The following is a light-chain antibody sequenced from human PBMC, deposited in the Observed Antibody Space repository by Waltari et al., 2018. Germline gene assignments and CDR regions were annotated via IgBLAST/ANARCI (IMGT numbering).Light chain of an antibody. Sequence: VFTHSPGPLSSSPGERATPSCRASQTVRTTYLAWYQQKPGQAPTLLNYGASSKATGIPDRFSGSGSGTDFSLTISSLEPEDFAVYYWQQYDSSPLTFGGGTKVEIK. CDR1: QTVRTTY. CDR2: GAS. J-gene: IGKJ4*01. V-gene: IGKV3-20*01. CDR3: QQYDSSPLT.